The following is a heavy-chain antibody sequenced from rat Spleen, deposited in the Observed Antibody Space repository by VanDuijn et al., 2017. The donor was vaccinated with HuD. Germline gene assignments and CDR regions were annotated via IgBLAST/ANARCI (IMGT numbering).Heavy chain of an antibody. D-gene: IGHD1-10*01. CDR1: GFTFNNYD. V-gene: IGHV2S12*01. Sequence: VQLVESGGGLVQPGRSMKLSCAASGFTFNNYDMAWVRQPPGKGLEWIAGISSGGSTYYNSALKSRLSISRDIPRGQVFLKVNSLQTEDTATYYCARSFNNYYVMDAWGQGAAVTVSS. J-gene: IGHJ4*01. CDR3: ARSFNNYYVMDA. CDR2: ISSGGST.